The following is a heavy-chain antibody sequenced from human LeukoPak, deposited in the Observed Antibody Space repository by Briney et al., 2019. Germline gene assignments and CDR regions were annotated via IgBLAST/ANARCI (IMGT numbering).Heavy chain of an antibody. CDR2: IDPGDSDT. CDR3: ARQQQFCSGGNCYSLNAFDL. CDR1: GYNFITYW. J-gene: IGHJ3*01. D-gene: IGHD2-15*01. V-gene: IGHV5-51*01. Sequence: GESLKISCQGSGYNFITYWVGWVRQMPGKGLEWMGIIDPGDSDTRYSPSFQGQVTISADKSISTAYLQWSSLKASDTAMYYCARQQQFCSGGNCYSLNAFDLWGQGTVVTVSS.